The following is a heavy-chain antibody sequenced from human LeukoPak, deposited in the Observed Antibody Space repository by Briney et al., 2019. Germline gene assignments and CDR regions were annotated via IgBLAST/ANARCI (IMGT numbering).Heavy chain of an antibody. CDR2: INHSGST. J-gene: IGHJ4*02. D-gene: IGHD5-12*01. CDR3: AGGIVATICDY. V-gene: IGHV4-34*01. Sequence: SETLSLTCAVYGGSFSGYYWSWIRQPPGKGLEWIGEINHSGSTNYNPSLKSRVTISVDTSKNQFSLKLSSVTAADTAVYYCAGGIVATICDYWGQGTLVTVSS. CDR1: GGSFSGYY.